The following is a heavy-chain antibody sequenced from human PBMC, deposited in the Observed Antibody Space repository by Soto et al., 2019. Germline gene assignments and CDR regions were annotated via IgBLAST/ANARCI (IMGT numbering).Heavy chain of an antibody. D-gene: IGHD3-22*01. CDR2: ISASGGST. Sequence: GGSLRLSCAASGFTFSGDGMSWVRQAPGKGLEWVSAISASGGSTYYVDSVKGRFTISRDNSKNTLFLQMNSLRAEDTAVYYCVKRYYYDGSGPYGMDVWGQGTTVTVSS. V-gene: IGHV3-23*01. CDR1: GFTFSGDG. J-gene: IGHJ6*02. CDR3: VKRYYYDGSGPYGMDV.